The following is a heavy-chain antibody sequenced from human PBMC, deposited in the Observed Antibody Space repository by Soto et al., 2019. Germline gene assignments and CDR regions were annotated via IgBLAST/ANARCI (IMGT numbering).Heavy chain of an antibody. D-gene: IGHD6-6*01. V-gene: IGHV3-23*01. Sequence: EVQLLESGGGLVQPGGSLRLSCAASGFTFSSYAMSWVRQAPGKGLEWVSAISGDSGNTKYADSEKGRFTISRDNSKNPLYLQMDSLRAEDTAVYYCAKDGSSSLQGVFDYWGQGTLVTVSS. CDR2: ISGDSGNT. CDR1: GFTFSSYA. CDR3: AKDGSSSLQGVFDY. J-gene: IGHJ4*02.